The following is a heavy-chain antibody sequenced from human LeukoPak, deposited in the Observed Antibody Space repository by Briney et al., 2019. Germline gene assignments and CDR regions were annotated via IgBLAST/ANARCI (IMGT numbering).Heavy chain of an antibody. Sequence: GGSLRLSCAASGFTFSTYTMNWVRQAPGKGLEWVSYISTSGSTKYYADSVKGRFTISRDNAKNSLYLQMNSLRAEDTAVYYCARDRDPGYNDSSGYRRVNAFDIWGQGTMVTVSS. CDR3: ARDRDPGYNDSSGYRRVNAFDI. J-gene: IGHJ3*02. D-gene: IGHD3-22*01. V-gene: IGHV3-48*04. CDR1: GFTFSTYT. CDR2: ISTSGSTK.